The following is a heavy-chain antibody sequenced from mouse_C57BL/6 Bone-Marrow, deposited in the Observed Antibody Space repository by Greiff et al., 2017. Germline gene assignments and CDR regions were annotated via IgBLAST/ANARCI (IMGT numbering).Heavy chain of an antibody. V-gene: IGHV3-6*01. Sequence: VQLKESGPGLVKPSQSLSLTCSVTGYSITSGYYWNWIRQFPGNKLEWMGYISYDGSNNYNPSLKNRISITRDTSKNQFFLKLNSVTTEDTATYYCARGKLDYFDYWGQGTTLTVSS. CDR2: ISYDGSN. J-gene: IGHJ2*01. CDR1: GYSITSGYY. CDR3: ARGKLDYFDY.